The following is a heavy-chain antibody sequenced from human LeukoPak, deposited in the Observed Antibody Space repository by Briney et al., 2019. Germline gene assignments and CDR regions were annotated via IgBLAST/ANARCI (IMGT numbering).Heavy chain of an antibody. D-gene: IGHD4-17*01. CDR1: GYTFTSYD. V-gene: IGHV1-8*01. CDR2: MNPNSGNT. CDR3: ARDGTSGGCGDSEDWFDP. J-gene: IGHJ5*02. Sequence: GASVKVSCKASGYTFTSYDINWVRQATGQGLEWMGWMNPNSGNTGYAQKFQGRVTMTRNTSISTAYMELSSLRSEDTAVYYCARDGTSGGCGDSEDWFDPWGQGTLVTVSS.